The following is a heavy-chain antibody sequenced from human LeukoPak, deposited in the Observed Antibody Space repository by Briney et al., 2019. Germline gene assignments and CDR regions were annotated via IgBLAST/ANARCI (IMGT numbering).Heavy chain of an antibody. J-gene: IGHJ4*02. D-gene: IGHD1-26*01. CDR1: GFTFSSYW. CDR3: ARSQGIVGPTKRPGLYFDY. V-gene: IGHV3-30*03. Sequence: GGSLRLSCAASGFTFSSYWMSWVGQAPGKGLEWVAVISYDGNNKQYADSVKGRFTISRDNSESTLYLQMDSLSAGDTAVYYCARSQGIVGPTKRPGLYFDYWGQGTLVTVSS. CDR2: ISYDGNNK.